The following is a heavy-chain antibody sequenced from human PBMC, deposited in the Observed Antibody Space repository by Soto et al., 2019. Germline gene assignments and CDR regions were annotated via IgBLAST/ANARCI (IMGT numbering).Heavy chain of an antibody. D-gene: IGHD6-13*01. CDR3: ARDQVDGQQLEPLFDY. J-gene: IGHJ4*02. CDR1: GYTFTSYG. CDR2: ISAYNGNT. V-gene: IGHV1-18*01. Sequence: QVQLVQSGAEVKKPGASVKVSCKASGYTFTSYGISWVRQAPGQGLEWMGWISAYNGNTNYAQKLQGRVTMTTDTXTXXAYMELRSLRSDDTAVYYCARDQVDGQQLEPLFDYWGQGTLVTVSS.